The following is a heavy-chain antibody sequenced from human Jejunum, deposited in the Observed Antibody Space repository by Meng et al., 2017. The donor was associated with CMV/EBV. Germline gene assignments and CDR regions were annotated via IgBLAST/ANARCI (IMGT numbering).Heavy chain of an antibody. V-gene: IGHV3-30*18. CDR1: GFTISSFG. J-gene: IGHJ4*02. Sequence: SGFTISSFGMNWFRQAPGKGLEWVAVVSYDGSRKFYADSVKGRFTISRDNSMNTVYLQMNSLRDEDTALYYCAKGDHGSGSYQVWAYWGQGTLVTVSS. CDR3: AKGDHGSGSYQVWAY. CDR2: VSYDGSRK. D-gene: IGHD3-10*01.